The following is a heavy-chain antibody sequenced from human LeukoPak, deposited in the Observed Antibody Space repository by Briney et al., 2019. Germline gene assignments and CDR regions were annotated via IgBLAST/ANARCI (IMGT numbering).Heavy chain of an antibody. CDR1: GGSISSSRDY. J-gene: IGHJ6*03. Sequence: SETLSLTCTVSGGSISSSRDYWGWIRQPPGKGLESIGGFSYSGSNYYNPSLKRRVTISVVTSKNEFSLKLSAVTAADTALYYCASLGDCSGGACSNYYYYYMDVWGKGTRVSVFS. D-gene: IGHD2-15*01. CDR2: FSYSGSN. V-gene: IGHV4-39*01. CDR3: ASLGDCSGGACSNYYYYYMDV.